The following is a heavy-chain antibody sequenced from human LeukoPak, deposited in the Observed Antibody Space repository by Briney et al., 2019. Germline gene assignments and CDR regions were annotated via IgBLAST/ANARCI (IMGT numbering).Heavy chain of an antibody. CDR3: TRMTTGHDY. Sequence: SETLSLTCAVSGVSFYDYYWAWVRQTPGKGLEWIGEINHSGYTNDSPSLKSRVTLSIDTSRKQFSLNLRSVTVADAGIYYCTRMTTGHDYWGQGTLVTVSS. CDR1: GVSFYDYY. J-gene: IGHJ4*02. D-gene: IGHD4-17*01. CDR2: INHSGYT. V-gene: IGHV4-34*01.